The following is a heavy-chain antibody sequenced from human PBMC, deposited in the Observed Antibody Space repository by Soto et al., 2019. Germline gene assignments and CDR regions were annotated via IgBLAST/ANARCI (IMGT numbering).Heavy chain of an antibody. CDR3: ARNSGSYSVGFDY. Sequence: SETLSLTCTVSGGSISSGGYYWSWIRQHPGKGLEWIGYIYYSGSTYYNPSLKSRVTISVDTSKNQFSLKLSSVTAADTAVYYCARNSGSYSVGFDYWGQGTLVTVSS. CDR1: GGSISSGGYY. J-gene: IGHJ4*02. CDR2: IYYSGST. V-gene: IGHV4-31*03. D-gene: IGHD1-26*01.